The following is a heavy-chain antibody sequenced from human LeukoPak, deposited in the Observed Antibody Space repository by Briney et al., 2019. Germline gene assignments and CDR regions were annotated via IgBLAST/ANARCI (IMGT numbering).Heavy chain of an antibody. CDR2: INPNSGGT. J-gene: IGHJ4*02. Sequence: ASVKVSCKVSGYTLTELSMHWVRQAPGQGLEWMGWINPNSGGTNYAQKFQGRVTMTRDTSISTAYMELSRLRSDDTAVYYCAREGYYDSSGYSPFDYWGQGTLVTVSS. CDR1: GYTLTELS. CDR3: AREGYYDSSGYSPFDY. V-gene: IGHV1-2*02. D-gene: IGHD3-22*01.